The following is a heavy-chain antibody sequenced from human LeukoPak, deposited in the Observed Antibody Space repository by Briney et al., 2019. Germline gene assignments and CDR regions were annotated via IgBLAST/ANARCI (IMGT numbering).Heavy chain of an antibody. D-gene: IGHD2-2*01. J-gene: IGHJ4*02. CDR2: IYYSGST. CDR1: GGSISSYY. Sequence: PSETLSLTCTVSGGSISSYYWSWIRQPPGKGLEWIGYIYYSGSTNYNPSLKSRVTISVDTSKNQFSLKLSSVTAADTAVYYCARVVENCSNTSCYAFDYWGQGTLVTVSS. V-gene: IGHV4-59*01. CDR3: ARVVENCSNTSCYAFDY.